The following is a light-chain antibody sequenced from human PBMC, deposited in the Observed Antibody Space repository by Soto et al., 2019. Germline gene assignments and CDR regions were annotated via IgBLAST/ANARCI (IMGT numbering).Light chain of an antibody. CDR1: ISDVGGYNY. CDR3: SAYTGSSTYVV. J-gene: IGLJ2*01. V-gene: IGLV2-14*01. CDR2: DVN. Sequence: QSALTQPASVSGTPGPSMTISCTGTISDVGGYNYVSWYQQHPGKAPKLMVYDVNNRPSGVSNRYSGSKSGNTASLAISGLQAEDEADYYCSAYTGSSTYVVFGGGTKLTVL.